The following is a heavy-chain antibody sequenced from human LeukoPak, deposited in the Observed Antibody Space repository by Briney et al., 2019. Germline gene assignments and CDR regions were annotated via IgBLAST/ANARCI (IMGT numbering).Heavy chain of an antibody. Sequence: SETLSLTCAVYGGSFSGCYWSWIRQPPGKGLEWIGEINHSGSTNYNPSLKSRVTISVDTSKNQFSLKLSSVTAADTAVYYCARGRNSGKTAMVRRPVFDYWGQGTLVTVSS. CDR2: INHSGST. V-gene: IGHV4-34*01. CDR3: ARGRNSGKTAMVRRPVFDY. D-gene: IGHD5-18*01. CDR1: GGSFSGCY. J-gene: IGHJ4*02.